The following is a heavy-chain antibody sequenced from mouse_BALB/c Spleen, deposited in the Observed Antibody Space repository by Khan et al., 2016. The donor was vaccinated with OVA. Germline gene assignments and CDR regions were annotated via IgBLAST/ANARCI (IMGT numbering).Heavy chain of an antibody. Sequence: VMLVESGPGLVAPSQNLSITCTVSGFSLSDYGVSWIRQPPGKGLEWLGVIWGGGSTYYNSALKSRLSISKDNSKSQVFLKMRSLQSDDTAMFYCAKGVWSYYYTLDYWGQGTSGTVSS. CDR1: GFSLSDYG. V-gene: IGHV2-6-5*01. CDR2: IWGGGST. J-gene: IGHJ4*01. CDR3: AKGVWSYYYTLDY.